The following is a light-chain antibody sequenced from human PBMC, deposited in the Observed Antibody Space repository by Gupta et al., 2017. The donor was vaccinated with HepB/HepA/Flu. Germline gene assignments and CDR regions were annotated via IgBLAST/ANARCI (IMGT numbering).Light chain of an antibody. V-gene: IGLV2-14*03. CDR3: SSYTDSSPLVI. J-gene: IGLJ2*01. CDR2: DVS. CDR1: TSDIGGYNY. Sequence: QYALTQTASVSGSPGQSITISCTGSTSDIGGYNYVSWYQQHPGKAPKLMIYDVSNRPSGVSDRFSGSKSGSTASLTISGLQAEDEASYYCSSYTDSSPLVIFGGGTKLTIL.